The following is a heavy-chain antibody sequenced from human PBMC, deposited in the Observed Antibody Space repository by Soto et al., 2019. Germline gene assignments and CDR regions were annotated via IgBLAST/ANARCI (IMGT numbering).Heavy chain of an antibody. CDR3: ARAFLEITMIVVVLPGWYFDL. Sequence: SETLYLTCTVSGGSISSGDYYWSWIRQPPGKGLEWIGYIYYSGSTYYNPSLKSRVTISVDTSKNQFSLKLSSVTAADTAVYYCARAFLEITMIVVVLPGWYFDLWGRGTLVTVSS. CDR2: IYYSGST. J-gene: IGHJ2*01. V-gene: IGHV4-30-4*01. CDR1: GGSISSGDYY. D-gene: IGHD3-22*01.